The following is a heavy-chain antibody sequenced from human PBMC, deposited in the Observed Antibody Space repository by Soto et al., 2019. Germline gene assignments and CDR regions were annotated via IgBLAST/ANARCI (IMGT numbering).Heavy chain of an antibody. D-gene: IGHD3-3*01. CDR3: ARTVLRFLEWSLTRVGWFDP. J-gene: IGHJ5*02. CDR2: INHSGST. Sequence: SETLSLTCAVYGGSFSGYYWSWIRQPPGKGLEWIGEINHSGSTNYNPSLKSRVTISVDTSKDQFSLKRSSVTAADTAVYYCARTVLRFLEWSLTRVGWFDPWGQGTLVTVSS. V-gene: IGHV4-34*01. CDR1: GGSFSGYY.